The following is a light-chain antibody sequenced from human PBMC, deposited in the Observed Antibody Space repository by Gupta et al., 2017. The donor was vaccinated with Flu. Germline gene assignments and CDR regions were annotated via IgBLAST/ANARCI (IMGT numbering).Light chain of an antibody. J-gene: IGKJ2*01. CDR2: GAS. CDR3: QETSSHPCHT. CDR1: QSVKYY. V-gene: IGKV1-39*01. Sequence: TSLSASVWDRVTITCRASQSVKYYLHWYQQKPGNAPNLLIHGASNLQSGVPSRFSGSGSGTDFTLTISSLQPEDFATYYCQETSSHPCHTFGQGTMLEIK.